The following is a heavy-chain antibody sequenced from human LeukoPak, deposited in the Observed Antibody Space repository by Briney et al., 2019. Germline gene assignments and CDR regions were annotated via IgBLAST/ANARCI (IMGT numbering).Heavy chain of an antibody. CDR3: ARVVVAGVTGRNFFDY. D-gene: IGHD2-15*01. J-gene: IGHJ4*02. Sequence: SGTLSLTCAVSGGSISSSNWWSWVRQPPGKGLEWIGEIYHSGSTYYNPSLKSRVTISVDKSNNQFSLKLSSVTAADTAVYYCARVVVAGVTGRNFFDYWGQGTLVTVSS. CDR1: GGSISSSNW. V-gene: IGHV4-4*02. CDR2: IYHSGST.